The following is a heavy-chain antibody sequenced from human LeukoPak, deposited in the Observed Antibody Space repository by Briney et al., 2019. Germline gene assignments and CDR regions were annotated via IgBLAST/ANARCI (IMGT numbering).Heavy chain of an antibody. J-gene: IGHJ4*02. CDR1: GGSFSGYY. D-gene: IGHD3-10*01. CDR3: ARVAERLLLWVGESADVGRIDY. Sequence: KPSETLSLTCAVYGGSFSGYYWSWIRQPPGKGLEWIGEINHSGSTNYNPSLKSRVTISVDTPKNQFSLKLSSVTAADTAVYYCARVAERLLLWVGESADVGRIDYWGQGTLVTVSS. CDR2: INHSGST. V-gene: IGHV4-34*01.